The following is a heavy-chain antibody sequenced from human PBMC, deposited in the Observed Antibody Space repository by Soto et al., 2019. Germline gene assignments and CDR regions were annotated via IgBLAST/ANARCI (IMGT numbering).Heavy chain of an antibody. Sequence: SETLSLTCTVSGGSISSSSYYWGWIRQPPGKGLEWIGSIYYSGSTYYNPSLKSRVTISVDTSKNQFSLKLSSVTAADTAVYYCARNTLVAPPQSPYYYHYGMDVWGQGTTVTVSS. CDR2: IYYSGST. CDR3: ARNTLVAPPQSPYYYHYGMDV. J-gene: IGHJ6*02. CDR1: GGSISSSSYY. D-gene: IGHD6-6*01. V-gene: IGHV4-39*01.